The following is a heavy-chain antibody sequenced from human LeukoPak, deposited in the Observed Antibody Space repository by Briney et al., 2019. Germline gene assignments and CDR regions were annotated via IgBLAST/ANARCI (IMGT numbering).Heavy chain of an antibody. J-gene: IGHJ4*02. CDR1: GFTFSSYA. D-gene: IGHD3-22*01. V-gene: IGHV3-23*01. Sequence: GGSLRLSCAASGFTFSSYAMSWVRQAPGKGLEWVSAISGSGGSTYYADSVKGRFTISRDNSKNTLYLQMNSLRAEDTAVYYCATEVTYYYDSSGPPSFDYWGQGTLVTVSS. CDR3: ATEVTYYYDSSGPPSFDY. CDR2: ISGSGGST.